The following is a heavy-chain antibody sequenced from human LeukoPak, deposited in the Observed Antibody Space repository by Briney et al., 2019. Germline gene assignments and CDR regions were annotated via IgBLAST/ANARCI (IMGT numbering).Heavy chain of an antibody. Sequence: GASVKVSCKASGYTFTGYYMHWVRQAPGQGLEWMGRINPNSGGTNYAQKCQGRVTMTRDTSISTAYMELSRLRSDDTAVYYCARDRSSFLPAATGLNYYYYMDVWGKGTTVTVSS. D-gene: IGHD2-2*01. CDR2: INPNSGGT. V-gene: IGHV1-2*06. CDR1: GYTFTGYY. J-gene: IGHJ6*03. CDR3: ARDRSSFLPAATGLNYYYYMDV.